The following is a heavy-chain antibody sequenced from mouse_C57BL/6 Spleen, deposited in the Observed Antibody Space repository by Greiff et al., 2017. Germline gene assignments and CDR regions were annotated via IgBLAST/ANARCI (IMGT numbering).Heavy chain of an antibody. CDR2: INYDGSST. CDR1: GFTFSDYY. CDR3: ARAPSNYYVDD. V-gene: IGHV5-16*01. Sequence: EVKLMESEGGLVQPGSSLKLSCTASGFTFSDYYMDWVRQGPEKGLEWVANINYDGSSTYYQDSLKSRFIISRDNAKNILYLQMSSLKSEDTATYYCARAPSNYYVDDWGQGTTLTVSS. J-gene: IGHJ2*01. D-gene: IGHD2-5*01.